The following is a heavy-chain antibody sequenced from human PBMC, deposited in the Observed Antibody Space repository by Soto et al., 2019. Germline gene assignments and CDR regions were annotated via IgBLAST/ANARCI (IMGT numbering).Heavy chain of an antibody. CDR3: ARGTKDTAMAYHHYYYGMDV. V-gene: IGHV1-69*01. CDR1: GGTFSSYA. D-gene: IGHD5-18*01. CDR2: IIPIFGTA. Sequence: QVQLVQSGAEVKKPGSSVKVSCKASGGTFSSYAISWVRQAPGQGLEWMGGIIPIFGTANYAQKFQGRVTITADESTSTAYMELSSLRSEETAVYYCARGTKDTAMAYHHYYYGMDVWGQGTTVTVSS. J-gene: IGHJ6*02.